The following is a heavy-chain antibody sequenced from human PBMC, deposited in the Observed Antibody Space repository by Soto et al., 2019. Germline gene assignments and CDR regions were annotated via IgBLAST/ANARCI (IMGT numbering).Heavy chain of an antibody. Sequence: EVQLLDSGGGLVQPGGSLRVSCAASGFPFSSYAMNWVRQAPGKGLEWVSGITGSGERTYYADSVKGRFTISRDNSENTLDLQMKRLRVEDTAGYYGTKEMGANYGESRFFDVWGRGTLVTVSS. CDR3: TKEMGANYGESRFFDV. D-gene: IGHD4-17*01. J-gene: IGHJ2*01. V-gene: IGHV3-23*01. CDR2: ITGSGERT. CDR1: GFPFSSYA.